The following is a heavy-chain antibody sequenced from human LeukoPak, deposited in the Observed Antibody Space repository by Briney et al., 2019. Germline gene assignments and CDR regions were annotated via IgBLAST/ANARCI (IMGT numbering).Heavy chain of an antibody. V-gene: IGHV3-15*01. D-gene: IGHD6-13*01. Sequence: GGSLRLSCAASGFTFSNAWMSWVRQAPGKGLEWVGRIKSKTDGGTTDYAAPVKGRFTISRDDSKNTLYLQMNSLKTEDTAVYYCTSDSSSWRHFDYWGQGTLVTVSS. CDR2: IKSKTDGGTT. CDR1: GFTFSNAW. J-gene: IGHJ4*02. CDR3: TSDSSSWRHFDY.